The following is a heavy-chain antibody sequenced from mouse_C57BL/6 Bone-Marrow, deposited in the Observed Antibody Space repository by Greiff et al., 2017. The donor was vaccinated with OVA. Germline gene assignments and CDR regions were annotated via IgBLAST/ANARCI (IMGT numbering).Heavy chain of an antibody. Sequence: EVKVEESEGGLVQPGSSMKLSCTASGFTFSDYYMAWVRQVPEKGLEWVANINYDGSSTYYLDSLKSRFIISRANAKNILYLQMSSLKSEDTATYYCARGDGYEGYYYAMGYWGQGTSVTVSS. CDR1: GFTFSDYY. J-gene: IGHJ4*01. CDR2: INYDGSST. V-gene: IGHV5-16*01. CDR3: ARGDGYEGYYYAMGY. D-gene: IGHD2-2*01.